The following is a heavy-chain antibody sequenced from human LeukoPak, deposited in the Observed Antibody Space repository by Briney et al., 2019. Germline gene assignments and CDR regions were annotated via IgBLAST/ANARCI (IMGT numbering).Heavy chain of an antibody. CDR1: GLTFRSYA. CDR3: AQDCGYNYPFRYFDH. J-gene: IGHJ4*02. CDR2: ISGSGTTT. D-gene: IGHD5-24*01. V-gene: IGHV3-23*01. Sequence: GGSLRLSCAASGLTFRSYAMTWVRQAPGKGLEWVSSISGSGTTTYFADSVKGRFTISRDNSKGSLYLQKNSLRDEDTAIYCCAQDCGYNYPFRYFDHWGQGTLVTVSS.